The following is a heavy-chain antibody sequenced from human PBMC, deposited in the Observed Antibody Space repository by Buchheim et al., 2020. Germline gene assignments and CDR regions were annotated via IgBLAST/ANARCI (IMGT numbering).Heavy chain of an antibody. CDR1: GFTFSSYA. CDR2: ISYDGSNK. V-gene: IGHV3-30*04. D-gene: IGHD3-10*01. CDR3: ASSTMVRGVMADY. J-gene: IGHJ4*02. Sequence: QVQLVESGGGVVQPGRSLRLSCAASGFTFSSYAMHWVSQAPGKGLEWVAVISYDGSNKYYADSVKGRFTISRDNSKNTLYLQMNSLRAEDTAVYYCASSTMVRGVMADYWGQGTL.